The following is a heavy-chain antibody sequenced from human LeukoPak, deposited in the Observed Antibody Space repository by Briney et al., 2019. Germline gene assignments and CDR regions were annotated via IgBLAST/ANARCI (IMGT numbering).Heavy chain of an antibody. CDR1: GYTLTGYF. CDR2: INPNKCGT. Sequence: ASVKVSCKASGYTLTGYFMHWVRPAPAQGLAGMGWINPNKCGTNYAQKFQGRVTMTRDTSISTAYMELSRLGSDETAVYYCARLAEGWYFDWLLFDYWGQGTLVTVSS. D-gene: IGHD3-9*01. J-gene: IGHJ4*02. CDR3: ARLAEGWYFDWLLFDY. V-gene: IGHV1-2*02.